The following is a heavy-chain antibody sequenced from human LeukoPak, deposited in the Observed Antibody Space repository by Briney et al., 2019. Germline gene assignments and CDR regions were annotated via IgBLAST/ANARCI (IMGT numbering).Heavy chain of an antibody. CDR2: INHSGST. V-gene: IGHV4-34*01. D-gene: IGHD3-22*01. Sequence: SETLSLTCAVYGGSFSGYYWSWIRQPPGKGLEWIGEINHSGSTNYNPSLKSRVTISVDTSKNQFSLKLSSVTAADTAVYYCARGPRSYYYDSSGYYWRYYFDYWGQGTLVTVSS. CDR3: ARGPRSYYYDSSGYYWRYYFDY. CDR1: GGSFSGYY. J-gene: IGHJ4*02.